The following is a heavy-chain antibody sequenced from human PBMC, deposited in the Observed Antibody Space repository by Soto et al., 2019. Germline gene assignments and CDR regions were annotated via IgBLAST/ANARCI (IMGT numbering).Heavy chain of an antibody. Sequence: EVQLLESGGGLVQPGGSLRLSCAASGFTFSSYAMSWVRQAPGKGLEWVSAISGSGGSTYYADSVKGRFTISRDNSKNTLYLQMNSLRAEDTAVYYCAKDRLHLGELSPLYFDYWGQGTLVTVSS. D-gene: IGHD3-16*02. V-gene: IGHV3-23*01. CDR1: GFTFSSYA. J-gene: IGHJ4*02. CDR2: ISGSGGST. CDR3: AKDRLHLGELSPLYFDY.